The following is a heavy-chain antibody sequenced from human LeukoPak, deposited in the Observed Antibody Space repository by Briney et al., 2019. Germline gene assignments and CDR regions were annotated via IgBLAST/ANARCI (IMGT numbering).Heavy chain of an antibody. V-gene: IGHV3-23*01. Sequence: GGSLRLSCAASGFTFDDYGMSWVRQAPGKGLEWVSAISASGDHTYYADSVKGRFSISRDNSKNTLYLQMNSLRAEDTALYYCAKEMGSSQPFDYWGQGTLVTVSS. J-gene: IGHJ4*02. CDR1: GFTFDDYG. CDR3: AKEMGSSQPFDY. CDR2: ISASGDHT. D-gene: IGHD3-10*01.